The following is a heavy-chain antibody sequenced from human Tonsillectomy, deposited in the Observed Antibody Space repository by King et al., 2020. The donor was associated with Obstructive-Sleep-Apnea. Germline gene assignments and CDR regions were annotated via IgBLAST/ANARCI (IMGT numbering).Heavy chain of an antibody. Sequence: VQLVESGGGLVQPGGSLRLSCAASRFTVSTNYMSWVRQAPGKGLEWISVIYSGGSTYYADSVKGRFTISRDNSKNTLYLQMNSLRAEDTAVYYCAREGYSSSWYRSWGQGTLVTVSS. V-gene: IGHV3-66*01. D-gene: IGHD6-13*01. J-gene: IGHJ5*02. CDR2: IYSGGST. CDR3: AREGYSSSWYRS. CDR1: RFTVSTNY.